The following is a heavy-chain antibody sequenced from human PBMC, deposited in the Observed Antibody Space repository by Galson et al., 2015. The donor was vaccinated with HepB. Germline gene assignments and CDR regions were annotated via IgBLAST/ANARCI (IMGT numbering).Heavy chain of an antibody. J-gene: IGHJ4*02. Sequence: SVKVSCKATGYTFTNYALHWVRQAPGQRLEWMGWIHGGNGNTKYSQKYQGRVTITRDTSASTAYMELSSLRSEDTAVYYCARELKYYYGSGAGGFFDNWGQGTLVTVSS. D-gene: IGHD3-10*01. CDR3: ARELKYYYGSGAGGFFDN. CDR2: IHGGNGNT. V-gene: IGHV1-3*01. CDR1: GYTFTNYA.